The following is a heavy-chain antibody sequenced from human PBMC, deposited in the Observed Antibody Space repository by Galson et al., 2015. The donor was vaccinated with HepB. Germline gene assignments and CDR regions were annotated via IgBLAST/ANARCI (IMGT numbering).Heavy chain of an antibody. J-gene: IGHJ4*01. CDR2: IFWDDDK. D-gene: IGHD6-6*01. CDR1: GFSRHTPGMG. CDR3: AHYTSSSQSYYLDS. Sequence: PPLVKPTQTLSLTCSFSGFSRHTPGMGVGWIRHPPGKALEWLALIFWDDDKRYNSSLKTRLTITKDTSRNQVVLTLTNMDPLDTATYYCAHYTSSSQSYYLDSWGHRTLVTVSS. V-gene: IGHV2-5*02.